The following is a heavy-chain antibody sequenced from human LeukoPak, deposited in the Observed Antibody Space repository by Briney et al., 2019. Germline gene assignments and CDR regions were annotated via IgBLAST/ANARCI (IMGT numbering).Heavy chain of an antibody. CDR3: ARGTGYSSSWYLPPYYYYYYYMDV. Sequence: SETLSLTCTVSGGSISSHYWSWIRQPPGKGLEWIGYIYYSGSTNYNPSLKSRVTISVDTSKNQFSLKLSSVTAADTAVYYCARGTGYSSSWYLPPYYYYYYYMDVWGKGTTVTVSS. CDR1: GGSISSHY. D-gene: IGHD6-13*01. V-gene: IGHV4-59*11. J-gene: IGHJ6*03. CDR2: IYYSGST.